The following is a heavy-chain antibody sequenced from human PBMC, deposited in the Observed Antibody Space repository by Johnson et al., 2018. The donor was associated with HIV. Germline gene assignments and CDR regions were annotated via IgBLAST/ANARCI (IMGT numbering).Heavy chain of an antibody. CDR3: ARGGGWATDAFDI. Sequence: VQLVESGGGLIQPGGSLRLSCAVSGLSVSINYITWVRQAPGKGLEWVSVIHSGGSTYYADSVEGRFTISRDNSKNTLYLQMNSLRAEDTAVYYCARGGGWATDAFDIWGQGTMVTVSS. CDR1: GLSVSINY. J-gene: IGHJ3*02. D-gene: IGHD5-12*01. V-gene: IGHV3-66*03. CDR2: IHSGGST.